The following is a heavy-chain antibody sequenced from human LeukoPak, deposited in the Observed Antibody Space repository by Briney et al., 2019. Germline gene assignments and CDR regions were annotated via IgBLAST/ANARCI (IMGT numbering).Heavy chain of an antibody. CDR1: GGSISSSSYY. D-gene: IGHD6-13*01. Sequence: PSETLSLTCSVSGGSISSSSYYWACIRQPPGKGLEWIGSIYYSGNTYNNPSLKSRVTIAVDTSKNQLSLKLTSVTAADTAVYYCAMHTVIASSWSLDYWGQGILVTVSS. CDR3: AMHTVIASSWSLDY. CDR2: IYYSGNT. J-gene: IGHJ4*02. V-gene: IGHV4-39*01.